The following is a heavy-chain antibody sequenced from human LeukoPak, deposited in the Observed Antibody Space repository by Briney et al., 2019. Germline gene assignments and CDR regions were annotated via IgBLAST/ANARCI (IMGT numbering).Heavy chain of an antibody. CDR3: ARHQVFVGAFDI. CDR2: IYYSGST. CDR1: GYSISSGYY. V-gene: IGHV4-38-2*02. D-gene: IGHD2-21*01. J-gene: IGHJ3*02. Sequence: PSETLSLTCTVSGYSISSGYYWGWIRQPPVQGLEWIGSIYYSGSTYYNPSLKSRVTISVDTSKNQFSLKLSSVTAADTAVYYCARHQVFVGAFDIWGQGTMVTVSS.